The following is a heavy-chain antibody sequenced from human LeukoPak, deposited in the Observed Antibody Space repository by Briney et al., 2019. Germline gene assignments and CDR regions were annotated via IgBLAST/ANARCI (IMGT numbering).Heavy chain of an antibody. D-gene: IGHD4/OR15-4a*01. J-gene: IGHJ4*02. CDR3: ARALRSDYGGFHYYFDY. CDR2: IYTSGST. V-gene: IGHV4-61*02. CDR1: GGSISSGDYY. Sequence: PSQTLSLTCTVSGGSISSGDYYWSWIRQPAGKGLEWIGRIYTSGSTNYNPSLKSRVTISVDTSKNQFSLKLSSVTAADTAVYYCARALRSDYGGFHYYFDYWGQGTLVTVSS.